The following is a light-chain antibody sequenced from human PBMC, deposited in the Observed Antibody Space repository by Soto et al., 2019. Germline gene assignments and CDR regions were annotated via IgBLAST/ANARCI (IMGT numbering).Light chain of an antibody. CDR3: GAWDDSLSAYV. J-gene: IGLJ1*01. CDR1: SSNIGNNP. V-gene: IGLV1-44*01. CDR2: SND. Sequence: QLVLTQPPSASGTPGQRVIVSCSGSSSNIGNNPVNWYHQLPGAAPRLLIYSNDQRPSGVPDRFSGFRSGISASLAIGGLQSEDEADYYCGAWDDSLSAYVFGTGTKLTVL.